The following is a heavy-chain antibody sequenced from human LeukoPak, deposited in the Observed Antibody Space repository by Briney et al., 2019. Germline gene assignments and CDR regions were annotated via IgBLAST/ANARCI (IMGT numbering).Heavy chain of an antibody. CDR1: GGSISSSSYY. V-gene: IGHV4-39*07. Sequence: SETLSLTCTVSGGSISSSSYYWGWIRQPPGKGLEWIGSIYYSGSTYYNPSLKSRVTISVDTSKNQFSLKLSSVTAADTAVYYCARVYPPSDYWGQGTLVTVSS. CDR2: IYYSGST. J-gene: IGHJ4*02. CDR3: ARVYPPSDY.